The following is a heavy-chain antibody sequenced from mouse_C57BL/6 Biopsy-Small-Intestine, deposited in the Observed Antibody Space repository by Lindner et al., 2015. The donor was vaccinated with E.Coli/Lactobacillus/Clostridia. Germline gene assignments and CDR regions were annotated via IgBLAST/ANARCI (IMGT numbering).Heavy chain of an antibody. Sequence: SVKVSCKATESTFSRLLYTLGAPGPWTRLEWMGWVNPDSGATSYAQKFQDRVTMTRDTSISTVYMEVSGLTFDDTAVYYCARDDGRHSNWLDDWGQGTLVTVSS. D-gene: IGHD4-1*01. J-gene: IGHJ4*01. V-gene: IGHV1-84*02. CDR1: ESTFSRLL. CDR2: VNPDSGAT. CDR3: ARDDGRHSNWLDD.